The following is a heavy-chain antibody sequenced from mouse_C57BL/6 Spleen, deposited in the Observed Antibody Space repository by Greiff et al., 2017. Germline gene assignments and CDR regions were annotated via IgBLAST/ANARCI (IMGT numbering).Heavy chain of an antibody. CDR3: AIYYYGSSHYFDY. D-gene: IGHD1-1*01. Sequence: QVQLQQPGAELVRPGSSVKLSCKASGYTFTSYWMDWVKQRPGQGLEWIGNIYPSDSETHYNQKFKDKATLTVDKSSSTAYMQLSSLTSEDSAVYYCAIYYYGSSHYFDYWGQGTTLTVSS. J-gene: IGHJ2*01. CDR2: IYPSDSET. CDR1: GYTFTSYW. V-gene: IGHV1-61*01.